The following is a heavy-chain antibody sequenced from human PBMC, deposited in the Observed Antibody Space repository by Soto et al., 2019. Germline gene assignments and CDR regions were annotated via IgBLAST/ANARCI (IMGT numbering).Heavy chain of an antibody. CDR2: INHSGST. J-gene: IGHJ4*02. D-gene: IGHD1-26*01. V-gene: IGHV4-34*01. CDR3: ALWSYYSNY. Sequence: PSETLSLTCAVYGGSFSGYYWSWIRQPPGKGLEWIGEINHSGSTNYNPSLKSRVTISVDTSKNQFSLKLSSVTAADTAVYYCALWSYYSNYWGQGTLVTSPQ. CDR1: GGSFSGYY.